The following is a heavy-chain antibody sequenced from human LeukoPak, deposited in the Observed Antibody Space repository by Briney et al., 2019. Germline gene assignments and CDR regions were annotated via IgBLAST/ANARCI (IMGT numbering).Heavy chain of an antibody. Sequence: ASVKVSCKASGGTFSSYTISWVRQAPGQGLEWMGRIIPILGIANYARKFQGRVTITADKSTSTAYMELSSLRSEATAVYYCAIESYNWFDPWGQGTLVTVSS. CDR3: AIESYNWFDP. CDR1: GGTFSSYT. J-gene: IGHJ5*02. V-gene: IGHV1-69*04. CDR2: IIPILGIA.